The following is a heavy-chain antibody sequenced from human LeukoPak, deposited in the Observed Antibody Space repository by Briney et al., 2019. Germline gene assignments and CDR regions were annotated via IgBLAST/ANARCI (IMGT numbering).Heavy chain of an antibody. CDR1: GFNFDDNA. CDR3: AKAVSHCRPYSCSKGYFDH. CDR2: IGLDSGSI. V-gene: IGHV3-9*01. Sequence: GRSLRLSCAASGFNFDDNAMHWVRQAPGKGPEWVSSIGLDSGSIAYADSVKGRFTISRDNAKNSLYLQMNSLRVEDTAFYYCAKAVSHCRPYSCSKGYFDHWGQGALVTVSS. D-gene: IGHD2-2*01. J-gene: IGHJ4*02.